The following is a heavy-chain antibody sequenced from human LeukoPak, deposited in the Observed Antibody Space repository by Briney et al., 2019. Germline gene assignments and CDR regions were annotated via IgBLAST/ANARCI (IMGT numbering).Heavy chain of an antibody. CDR1: GGSISSYY. J-gene: IGHJ5*02. CDR3: ARVGTYYYGSGPSGWFDP. V-gene: IGHV4-59*01. Sequence: SETLSLTCTVSGGSISSYYWSWIRQPPGKGLKWIGHIYYSGSTNYNPSLKSRVTISVDTSKNQFSLKLSSVTAADTAVYYCARVGTYYYGSGPSGWFDPWGQGTLVTVSS. CDR2: IYYSGST. D-gene: IGHD3-10*01.